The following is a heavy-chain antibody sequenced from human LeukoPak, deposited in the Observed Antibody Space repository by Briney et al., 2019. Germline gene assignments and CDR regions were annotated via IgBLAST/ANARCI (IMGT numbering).Heavy chain of an antibody. V-gene: IGHV4-38-2*01. CDR1: GFTFSDYY. CDR3: ARKQYYYDSSGYVDAFDI. J-gene: IGHJ3*02. Sequence: GSLRLSCAASGFTFSDYYMSWIRQPPGKGLEWIGSIYYSGSTYYNPSLKSRVTISVDTYKNQFSLKLSSVTAADTAVYYCARKQYYYDSSGYVDAFDIWGQGTMVTVSS. CDR2: IYYSGST. D-gene: IGHD3-22*01.